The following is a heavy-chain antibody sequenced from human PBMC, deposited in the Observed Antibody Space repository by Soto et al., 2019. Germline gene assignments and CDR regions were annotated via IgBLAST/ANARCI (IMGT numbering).Heavy chain of an antibody. CDR2: IIPILGIA. J-gene: IGHJ4*02. CDR1: GGTFSSYT. V-gene: IGHV1-69*02. Sequence: QVQLVQSGAEVKKPGSSVKVSCKASGGTFSSYTISWVRQAPGQGLEWMGRIIPILGIANYAQKFQGRVTITADKSTSTGYMELSSLRSEDTAVYYCARMGMVRGVSFDYWGQGTLVTVSS. D-gene: IGHD3-10*01. CDR3: ARMGMVRGVSFDY.